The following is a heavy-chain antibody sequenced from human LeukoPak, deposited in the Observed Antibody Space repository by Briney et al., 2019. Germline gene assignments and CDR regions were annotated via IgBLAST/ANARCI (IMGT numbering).Heavy chain of an antibody. D-gene: IGHD6-13*01. Sequence: ASVKVSCEASGYTFTGYYMHWVRQAPGQGLEWMGWINPNSGGTNYAQKFQGRVTMTRDTSISTAYMELSRLRSDDTAVYYCAREEQQLDYYYYGMDVWGQGTTVTVSS. V-gene: IGHV1-2*02. CDR1: GYTFTGYY. CDR3: AREEQQLDYYYYGMDV. J-gene: IGHJ6*02. CDR2: INPNSGGT.